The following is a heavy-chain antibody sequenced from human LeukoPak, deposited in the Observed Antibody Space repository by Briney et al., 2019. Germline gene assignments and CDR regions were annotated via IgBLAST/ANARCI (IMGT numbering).Heavy chain of an antibody. CDR3: ARQFRDSSGYYSYYFDY. J-gene: IGHJ4*02. CDR2: IYPGDSDT. D-gene: IGHD3-22*01. CDR1: GYSFTTYW. Sequence: PGESLKISCKGSGYSFTTYWIGWVRQMPGRGLEWMGIIYPGDSDTRYSPSFQGQVTISADKSISTAYLQWSSLKASDTAMYYCARQFRDSSGYYSYYFDYWAQRTLVTVSS. V-gene: IGHV5-51*01.